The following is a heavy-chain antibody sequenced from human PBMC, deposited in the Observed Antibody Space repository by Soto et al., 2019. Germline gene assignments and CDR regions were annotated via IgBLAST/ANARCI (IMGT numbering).Heavy chain of an antibody. CDR3: ARARAIGIVLMVYANAFFDL. V-gene: IGHV4-4*02. CDR1: GGSISSSNW. J-gene: IGHJ2*01. Sequence: QVQVQESGPGLVKSSGTLSLTCAVSGGSISSSNWWSWVRQPPGKGLEWIGEIYHSGSTNYNPALKSRVTISVDKSKNQFSLKLSSVTAADTAVYYCARARAIGIVLMVYANAFFDLWGRGTLVTVSS. CDR2: IYHSGST. D-gene: IGHD2-8*01.